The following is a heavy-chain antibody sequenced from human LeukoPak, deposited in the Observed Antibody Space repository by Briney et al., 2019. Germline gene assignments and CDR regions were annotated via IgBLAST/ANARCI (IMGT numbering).Heavy chain of an antibody. D-gene: IGHD3-10*01. J-gene: IGHJ4*02. V-gene: IGHV4-4*07. CDR3: ARGSFGSGSYMG. Sequence: SETLSLTCTVSGDSISSYYWSWIRQPAGKGLEWIGRIYTSGSTNYNPSFKSRVTLSVGTSKNQFSLKLSSVTAADTAVYYCARGSFGSGSYMGWGQGTLVTVSS. CDR2: IYTSGST. CDR1: GDSISSYY.